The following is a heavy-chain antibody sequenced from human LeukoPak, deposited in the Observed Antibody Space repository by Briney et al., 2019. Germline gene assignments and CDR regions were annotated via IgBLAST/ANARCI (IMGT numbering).Heavy chain of an antibody. D-gene: IGHD3-10*01. V-gene: IGHV3-74*01. CDR2: INSDESST. CDR3: ARDRGSTDFDY. Sequence: GGSLRLSCAASGFTFSRHWMHWVRQAPGKGLVWVSRINSDESSTNYADSVKGRFTISRDNAKNTLYLQMNSLRAEDTAVCYCARDRGSTDFDYWGQGTLVTVSS. CDR1: GFTFSRHW. J-gene: IGHJ4*02.